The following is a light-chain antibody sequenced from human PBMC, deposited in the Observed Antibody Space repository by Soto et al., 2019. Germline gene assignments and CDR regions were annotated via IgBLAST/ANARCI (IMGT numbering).Light chain of an antibody. CDR2: DVY. CDR3: SSYAGRHVWV. V-gene: IGLV2-11*01. Sequence: QSALTQSRSVSGSPGQSVTISCTGTSSDVSWYQHHPGKAPKVMIYDVYKSPSGVPDRFSGSKSDNTASLTISGLQAEDEADYYCSSYAGRHVWVFGGGTKLTVL. J-gene: IGLJ3*02. CDR1: SSDV.